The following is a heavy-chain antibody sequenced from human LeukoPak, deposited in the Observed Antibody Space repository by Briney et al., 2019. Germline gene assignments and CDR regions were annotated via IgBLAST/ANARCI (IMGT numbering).Heavy chain of an antibody. J-gene: IGHJ4*02. D-gene: IGHD1-26*01. V-gene: IGHV3-23*01. Sequence: GGSLRLSCAASGFTFSSYAMSWVRQAPGKGLEWVSAIRDSGSSTHYADSVRGRFTTSRDNSKNTLFLQMNSLRAEDTAIYYCAKYGPQDSGSSHFDYWGQGALVTVSS. CDR1: GFTFSSYA. CDR2: IRDSGSST. CDR3: AKYGPQDSGSSHFDY.